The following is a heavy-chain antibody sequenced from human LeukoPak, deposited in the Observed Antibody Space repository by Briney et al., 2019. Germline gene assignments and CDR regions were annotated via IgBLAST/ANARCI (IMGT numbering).Heavy chain of an antibody. Sequence: GASVKVSCKASGYTFTGYYMHWVRRAPGKGLEWMGGFDPEDGETIYAQKFQGRVTMTEDTSTDTAYMELSSLRSEDTAVYYCATLAGPHNYYGSGSPVDYWGQGTLVTVSS. CDR2: FDPEDGET. CDR1: GYTFTGYY. J-gene: IGHJ4*02. CDR3: ATLAGPHNYYGSGSPVDY. V-gene: IGHV1-24*01. D-gene: IGHD3-10*01.